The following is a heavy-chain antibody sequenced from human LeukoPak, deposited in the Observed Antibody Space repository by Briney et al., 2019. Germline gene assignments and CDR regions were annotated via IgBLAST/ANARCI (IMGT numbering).Heavy chain of an antibody. Sequence: PGGSLRLSCAASGFTFDDYAMHWVRQAPGKGLEWVSGISWNSGSIGYADSVKGRFTISRDNAKNSLYLQMNSLRAEGTALYYCAKGGGYCSSTSCYPHAFDIWGQGTMVTVSS. CDR1: GFTFDDYA. V-gene: IGHV3-9*01. CDR2: ISWNSGSI. D-gene: IGHD2-2*03. CDR3: AKGGGYCSSTSCYPHAFDI. J-gene: IGHJ3*02.